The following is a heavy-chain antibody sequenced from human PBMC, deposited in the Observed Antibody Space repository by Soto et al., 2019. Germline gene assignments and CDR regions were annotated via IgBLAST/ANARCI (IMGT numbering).Heavy chain of an antibody. D-gene: IGHD3-16*01. CDR2: VYFNGNT. CDR1: AASFSKYY. V-gene: IGHV4-59*01. CDR3: ASVTFGGVVLAH. Sequence: PSLTCTVSAASFSKYYWTWIRQPPGKGLEWIGYVYFNGNTNYNPSLKRRVSISIDTSKNQISLTLNSVTAADTAVYYCASVTFGGVVLAHWGQGTLVTVS. J-gene: IGHJ4*02.